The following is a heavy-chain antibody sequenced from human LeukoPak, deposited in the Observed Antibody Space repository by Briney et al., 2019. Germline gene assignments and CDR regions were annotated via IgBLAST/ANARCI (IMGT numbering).Heavy chain of an antibody. D-gene: IGHD4-17*01. CDR2: INPHSGGT. CDR1: GYTFTSYG. V-gene: IGHV1-2*02. CDR3: ARGDIYGDYTY. Sequence: ASVKVSCKASGYTFTSYGISWVRQAPGQGLEWMGWINPHSGGTNYAQRVQVMVTMTRDTSISTAYMELSGLKSDDTAVYYCARGDIYGDYTYWGQGTLVTVSS. J-gene: IGHJ4*02.